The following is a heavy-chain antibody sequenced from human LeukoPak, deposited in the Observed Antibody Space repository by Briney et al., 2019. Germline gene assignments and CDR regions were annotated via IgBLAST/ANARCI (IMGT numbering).Heavy chain of an antibody. V-gene: IGHV1-2*02. CDR3: ARAIAVVDY. CDR1: GYTFTDYY. CDR2: INPNSGGT. J-gene: IGHJ4*02. Sequence: GASVKVSCKASGYTFTDYYIHWVRQAPGQGLEWMGWINPNSGGTNSAQKFQGRVTMTKDTSISTAYMELSRLRSDDTAAYFCARAIAVVDYWGQGTLVTVSS. D-gene: IGHD6-19*01.